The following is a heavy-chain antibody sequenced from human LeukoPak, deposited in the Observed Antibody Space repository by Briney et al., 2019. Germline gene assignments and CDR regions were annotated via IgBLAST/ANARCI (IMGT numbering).Heavy chain of an antibody. D-gene: IGHD2-2*01. Sequence: GGSLRLSCAASGFTFRSYWMSWVRQAPGRGLEWVSVIGGSGGDTYYADSVKGRFTISRDNSKNRLYLRMNSLRAEDTALYYCAKDFVVVPGLVNYFDSWGQGTLVTVSS. V-gene: IGHV3-23*01. CDR3: AKDFVVVPGLVNYFDS. CDR2: IGGSGGDT. CDR1: GFTFRSYW. J-gene: IGHJ4*02.